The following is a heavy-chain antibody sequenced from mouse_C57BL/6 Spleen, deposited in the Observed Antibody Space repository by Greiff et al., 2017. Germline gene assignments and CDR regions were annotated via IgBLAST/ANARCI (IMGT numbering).Heavy chain of an antibody. CDR2: INPNYGTT. V-gene: IGHV1-39*01. CDR3: ERHTFYYGSSPYWYFDV. Sequence: EVQLVESGPELVKPGASVKISCKASGYSFTDYNMNWVKQSNGKSLEWIGVINPNYGTTSYNQKFKGKATLTVDQSSSTAYMQLNSLTSEDSAVYSCERHTFYYGSSPYWYFDVWGTGTTVTVSS. CDR1: GYSFTDYN. D-gene: IGHD1-1*01. J-gene: IGHJ1*03.